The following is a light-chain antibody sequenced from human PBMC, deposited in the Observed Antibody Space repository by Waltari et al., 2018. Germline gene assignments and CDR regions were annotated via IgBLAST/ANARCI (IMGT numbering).Light chain of an antibody. CDR3: QQYNDYPLT. J-gene: IGKJ4*01. Sequence: EIQITSSLPTLPAPVGTRVTITCRPSQIFITWLAGYQQNPVKAPNLLIYKASGLESGVPSRFSGSGSGTEFTLTISSLQPDDFATYYCQQYNDYPLTFGGGTKVEIK. CDR2: KAS. CDR1: QIFITW. V-gene: IGKV1-5*03.